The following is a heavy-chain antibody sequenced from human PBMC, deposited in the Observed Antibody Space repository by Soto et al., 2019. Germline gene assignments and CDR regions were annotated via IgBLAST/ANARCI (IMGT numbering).Heavy chain of an antibody. CDR1: GFTFSSYA. CDR2: ISGSGGST. J-gene: IGHJ4*02. D-gene: IGHD6-19*01. V-gene: IGHV3-23*01. CDR3: AKEHDSSGWYLPRGY. Sequence: VGSLRLSCAASGFTFSSYAMSWVRQAPGKGLEWVSAISGSGGSTYYAASVKGRFTISRDNSKNTLYLQMNSLRAEDTAVYYCAKEHDSSGWYLPRGYWGQGTLVTVS.